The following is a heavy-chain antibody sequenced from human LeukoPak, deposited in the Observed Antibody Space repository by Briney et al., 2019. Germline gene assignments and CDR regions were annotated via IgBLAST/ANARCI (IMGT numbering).Heavy chain of an antibody. J-gene: IGHJ4*02. D-gene: IGHD3-10*01. CDR3: VREYYFDY. CDR2: ISGSGGST. CDR1: GFTFSSYA. V-gene: IGHV3-23*01. Sequence: HTGGSLRPSCAASGFTFSSYAMSWVRQAPGKGLEWVSAISGSGGSTYYADSVKGRFTISRDNSKNTLYLQMNSLRAEDTAVYYCVREYYFDYWGQGTLVTVSS.